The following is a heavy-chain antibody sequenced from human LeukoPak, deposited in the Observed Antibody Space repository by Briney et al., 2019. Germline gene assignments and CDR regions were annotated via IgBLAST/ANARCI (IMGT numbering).Heavy chain of an antibody. CDR1: GFTFSNYG. V-gene: IGHV3-30*02. CDR3: AKDIYSYGELDY. CDR2: IRYDARNI. Sequence: PGGSLRLSCAASGFTFSNYGMHWVRQAPGKGLEWVAFIRYDARNIYYADSVKGRFITSRDNSKNTLYLQMNSLRTEDTAFYYCAKDIYSYGELDYWGQGTLVAVSS. J-gene: IGHJ4*02. D-gene: IGHD5-18*01.